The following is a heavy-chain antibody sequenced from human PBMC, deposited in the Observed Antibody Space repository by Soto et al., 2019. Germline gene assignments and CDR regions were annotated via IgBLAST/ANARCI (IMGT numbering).Heavy chain of an antibody. CDR1: GGSISSGDYY. D-gene: IGHD3-10*01. CDR3: ASRKSSPYFDY. J-gene: IGHJ4*02. CDR2: IYYSGST. Sequence: QVQLQESGPGLVKPSQTLSLTCTVSGGSISSGDYYWSWIRQPPGKGLEWIGDIYYSGSTHYNPSLKSRVAISVDTSKNHFSLKLSSVTAADTAVYYCASRKSSPYFDYWGQGTLVTVSS. V-gene: IGHV4-30-4*01.